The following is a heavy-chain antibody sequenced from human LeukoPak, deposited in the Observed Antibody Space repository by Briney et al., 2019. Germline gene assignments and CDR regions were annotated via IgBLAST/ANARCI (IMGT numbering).Heavy chain of an antibody. CDR3: ARNVASTGYFVY. Sequence: ASVKVSCKASGYAFTTYDIKWVRQATGQGLEWLGWMNPNSGNTGYAQKFQGRVSMTRDTSISTAYMELSSLRSEDTAVYYCARNVASTGYFVYWGQGTLVTVSS. D-gene: IGHD2-21*01. J-gene: IGHJ4*02. CDR1: GYAFTTYD. CDR2: MNPNSGNT. V-gene: IGHV1-8*01.